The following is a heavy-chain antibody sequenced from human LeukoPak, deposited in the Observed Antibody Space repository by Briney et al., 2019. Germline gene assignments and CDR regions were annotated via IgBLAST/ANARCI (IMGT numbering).Heavy chain of an antibody. J-gene: IGHJ6*03. CDR3: ARDIAARGPYYYYMDV. CDR2: IIPIFGTA. CDR1: GGTFSSYA. D-gene: IGHD6-6*01. V-gene: IGHV1-69*05. Sequence: SVKVSCKASGGTFSSYAISWVRQAPGQGLEWMGGIIPIFGTANYAQKFQGRVTITTDESTSTAYMELSSLRSEDTAVYYCARDIAARGPYYYYMDVWGKGTTVTVSS.